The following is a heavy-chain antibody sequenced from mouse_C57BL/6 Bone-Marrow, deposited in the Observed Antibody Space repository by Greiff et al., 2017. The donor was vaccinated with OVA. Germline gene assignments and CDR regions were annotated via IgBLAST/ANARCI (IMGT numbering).Heavy chain of an antibody. CDR3: ARHKDYGSSFGSWYFDV. V-gene: IGHV1-62-2*01. D-gene: IGHD1-1*01. CDR2: FYPGSGSI. J-gene: IGHJ1*03. CDR1: GYTFTEYT. Sequence: QVQLKESGAELVKPGASVKLSCQASGYTFTEYTIHWVKQRSGQGLVWIGWFYPGSGSIKYHEKFKDKATLTEDKSSSTVYMELSRLTTEDTAVYFCARHKDYGSSFGSWYFDVWGTGTTVTVSS.